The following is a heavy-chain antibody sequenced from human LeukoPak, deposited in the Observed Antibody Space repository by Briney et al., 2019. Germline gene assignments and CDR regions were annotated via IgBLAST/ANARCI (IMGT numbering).Heavy chain of an antibody. J-gene: IGHJ5*02. V-gene: IGHV3-30*19. CDR1: GFTFSSYG. D-gene: IGHD6-13*01. Sequence: GGSLRLSCAASGFTFSSYGMHWVRQAPGKGLEWVAVISYDGSNKYYADSVKGRFTISRDNSKNTLYLQMNSLRAEDTAVYYCAKDRDPSPSSSTNWFDPWGQGTLVTVSS. CDR3: AKDRDPSPSSSTNWFDP. CDR2: ISYDGSNK.